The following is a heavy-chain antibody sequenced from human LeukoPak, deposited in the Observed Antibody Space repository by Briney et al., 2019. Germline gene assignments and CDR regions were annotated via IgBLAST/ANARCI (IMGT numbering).Heavy chain of an antibody. J-gene: IGHJ3*02. CDR3: ARDRPRGPLGLDI. V-gene: IGHV4-30-4*01. Sequence: SQTLSLTCTVSGGSISSSDYYWSWIRQPPGKGLEWIGYIYYSGSTYYNPSLKSRVTISVDTSKNQFSLKLSSVTAADTAVYYCARDRPRGPLGLDIWGQGTMVTVSS. CDR1: GGSISSSDYY. D-gene: IGHD1-14*01. CDR2: IYYSGST.